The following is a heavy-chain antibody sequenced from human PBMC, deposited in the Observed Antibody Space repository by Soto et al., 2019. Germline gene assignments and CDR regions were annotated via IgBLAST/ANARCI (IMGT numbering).Heavy chain of an antibody. V-gene: IGHV4-4*02. Sequence: QVQLQESGPGLVKPSGTLSLTCAVSGGSISCSNWWSWVRQPPGKGLEWIGEIYHSGSTNYNPSLKSRVTISVDKSKNQFSLNLSSVTAADTAVYYCARVVDRQLWSAFFGAFDIWGQGTMVTVSS. D-gene: IGHD5-18*01. CDR3: ARVVDRQLWSAFFGAFDI. CDR2: IYHSGST. J-gene: IGHJ3*02. CDR1: GGSISCSNW.